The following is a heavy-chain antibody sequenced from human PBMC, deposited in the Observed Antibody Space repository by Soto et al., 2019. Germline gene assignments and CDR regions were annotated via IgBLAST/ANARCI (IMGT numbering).Heavy chain of an antibody. CDR1: GFTFSSYE. V-gene: IGHV3-48*03. D-gene: IGHD3-9*01. J-gene: IGHJ5*02. CDR2: ISSSGSTI. CDR3: ARVLRYFDWTPGPNWFDP. Sequence: SVGSLRLSCAASGFTFSSYEMNWVRQAPGKGLEWVSYISSSGSTIYYADSVKGRFTISRDNAKNSLYLQMNSLRAEDTAVYYCARVLRYFDWTPGPNWFDPWGQGTLVTVSS.